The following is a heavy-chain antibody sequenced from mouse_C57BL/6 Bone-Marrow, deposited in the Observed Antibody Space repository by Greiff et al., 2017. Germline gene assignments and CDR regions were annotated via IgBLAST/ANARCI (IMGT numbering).Heavy chain of an antibody. J-gene: IGHJ3*01. CDR3: TKTVTTGFAY. CDR1: GYTFTDYE. CDR2: IDPETGGT. D-gene: IGHD2-2*01. V-gene: IGHV1-15*01. Sequence: QVQLQQSGAELVRPGASVTLSCKASGYTFTDYEMHWVKQTPVHGLEWIGAIDPETGGTAYNQKFKGKAILTADTSSSTAYMELRSLTSEDSAVYYCTKTVTTGFAYWGQGTLVTVSA.